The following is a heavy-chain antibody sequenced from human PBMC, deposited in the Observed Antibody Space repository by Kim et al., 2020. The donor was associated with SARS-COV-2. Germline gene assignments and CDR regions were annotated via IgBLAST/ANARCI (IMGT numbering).Heavy chain of an antibody. V-gene: IGHV4-34*01. Sequence: SETLSLTCAVYGGSFSGYYWSWIRQPPGKGLEWIGEINLSGSTNYNPSLKSRVTISVDTSKNQFSLKLSSVTAADTAVYYCARGRATAVLRFLEWLPHWFDPWGQGTLVTVSS. CDR2: INLSGST. CDR3: ARGRATAVLRFLEWLPHWFDP. CDR1: GGSFSGYY. D-gene: IGHD3-3*01. J-gene: IGHJ5*02.